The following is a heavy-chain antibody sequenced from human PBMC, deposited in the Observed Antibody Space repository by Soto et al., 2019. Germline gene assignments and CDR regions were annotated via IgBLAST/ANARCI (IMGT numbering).Heavy chain of an antibody. CDR2: ISYDGSNK. Sequence: PGXSLSLSCASSGFPFSSYGIHWFRQAPVKGLSWVAVISYDGSNKYYADSVKGRFTIYRDNSKNTLYLQMNSLRTEDTAMYYCAKDRYCSGGTCLNFYGMDVWGQGTTVTVSS. D-gene: IGHD2-15*01. CDR1: GFPFSSYG. J-gene: IGHJ6*02. CDR3: AKDRYCSGGTCLNFYGMDV. V-gene: IGHV3-30*18.